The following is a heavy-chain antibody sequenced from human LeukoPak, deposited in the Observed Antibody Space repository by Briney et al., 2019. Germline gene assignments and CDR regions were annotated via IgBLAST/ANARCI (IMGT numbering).Heavy chain of an antibody. Sequence: GRSLRLSCTASKFNLSSYAIHWVRQAPGKGLEWVAVISDDGGNKYYADSVKGRFTISRDNSKNTLYLQMNSLRAEDTALYYCVKASSSSPQYNWFDAWGQGTLVTVSS. D-gene: IGHD6-6*01. CDR3: VKASSSSPQYNWFDA. CDR2: ISDDGGNK. J-gene: IGHJ5*02. CDR1: KFNLSSYA. V-gene: IGHV3-30-3*01.